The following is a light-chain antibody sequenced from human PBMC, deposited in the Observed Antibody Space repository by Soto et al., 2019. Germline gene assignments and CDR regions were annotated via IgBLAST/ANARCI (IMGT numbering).Light chain of an antibody. V-gene: IGKV4-1*01. CDR3: HQYYTTPHT. CDR2: WAS. J-gene: IGKJ2*01. CDR1: QSILYSSKNKNY. Sequence: DIVMTQSPDSLAVSLGERATINCKSSQSILYSSKNKNYLAWYQQKPGQPPKLLIFWASTRQYGVPDRFSGSGSGTDFTLTISTLQAEDVAVYYCHQYYTTPHTFGQGTKLEI.